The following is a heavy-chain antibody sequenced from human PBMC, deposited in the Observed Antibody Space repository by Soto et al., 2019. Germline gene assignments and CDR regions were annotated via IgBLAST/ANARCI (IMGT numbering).Heavy chain of an antibody. CDR1: GFTFNSYA. CDR3: AKESEYGGSQREYYFDY. Sequence: EVQVLESGGGLVQPGGSLRLSCVASGFTFNSYAMSWVRQAPGKGLEWVSAISGRGDATYYGDSVKGRFSISRDNSKNTISLQLSSLRAEDTVVYYCAKESEYGGSQREYYFDYWGQGILVTVSS. J-gene: IGHJ4*02. V-gene: IGHV3-23*01. D-gene: IGHD3-10*01. CDR2: ISGRGDAT.